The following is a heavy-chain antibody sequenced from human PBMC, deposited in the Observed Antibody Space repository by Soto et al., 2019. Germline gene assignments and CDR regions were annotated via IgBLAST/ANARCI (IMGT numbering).Heavy chain of an antibody. CDR3: ARDIDY. CDR1: GFTFSSYA. CDR2: ISYDGSNK. J-gene: IGHJ4*02. V-gene: IGHV3-30*14. Sequence: GWSLRLSCAASGFTFSSYAMHWVRQAPGKGLEWVACISYDGSNKYYADSVKGRFTMSRDDVKNTLFLQMNSLRVEDTAVYYCARDIDYCGQGTLVTVSX.